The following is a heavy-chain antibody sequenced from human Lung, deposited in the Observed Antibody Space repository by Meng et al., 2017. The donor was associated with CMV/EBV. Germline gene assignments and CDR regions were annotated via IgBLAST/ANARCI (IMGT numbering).Heavy chain of an antibody. CDR1: GFTFSTYD. CDR2: IGTVGDT. J-gene: IGHJ4*02. CDR3: ARARSPTHFDY. V-gene: IGHV3-13*01. Sequence: GSLKTPCTASGFTFSTYDFHWVRQPTGKGLEWVSSIGTVGDTYSIGSVKGRFIISREDAKNSAYLQMNGLRDGDTGLYYCARARSPTHFDYWGQGALVTVSS.